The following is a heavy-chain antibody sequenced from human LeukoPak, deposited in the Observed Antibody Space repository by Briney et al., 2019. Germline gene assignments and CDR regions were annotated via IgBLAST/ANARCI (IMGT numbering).Heavy chain of an antibody. J-gene: IGHJ4*02. V-gene: IGHV3-30*02. CDR3: ANGDCRGGRCSSGAY. CDR2: TRDDGSKN. CDR1: GFTFSNFG. D-gene: IGHD2-15*01. Sequence: GGSLRLSCAASGFTFSNFGMHWVRQAPGKGLEWVAYTRDDGSKNWYGDSVKGRFTIFRDNSKNTLYLQMNSLGGEDTAVYYCANGDCRGGRCSSGAYWGQGTLVAVSS.